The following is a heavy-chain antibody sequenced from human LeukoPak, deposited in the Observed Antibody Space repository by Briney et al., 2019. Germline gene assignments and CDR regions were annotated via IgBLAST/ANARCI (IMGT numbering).Heavy chain of an antibody. CDR3: ARTSSSGLVGGYYFDY. CDR1: GGSISSSSSY. D-gene: IGHD6-19*01. CDR2: IYYSGST. J-gene: IGHJ4*02. V-gene: IGHV4-39*07. Sequence: SETLSLTCSVSGGSISSSSSYWGWIRQPPGKGLEWIGSIYYSGSTYYNPSLKSRVTISVDTSKNQFSLKLSSVTAADTAVYYCARTSSSGLVGGYYFDYWGQGTLVTVSS.